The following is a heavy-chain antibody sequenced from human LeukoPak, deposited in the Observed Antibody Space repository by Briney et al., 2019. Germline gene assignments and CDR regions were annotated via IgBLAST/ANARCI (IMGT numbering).Heavy chain of an antibody. J-gene: IGHJ4*02. CDR3: ARVGATIDTDGYNYGISRF. V-gene: IGHV1-18*01. Sequence: ASVKVSCKDSGYTFTSYGISWVRQAPGQGLEWMGWISAYNGNTNYAQKLQGRVTMTTDTSTSTAYMELRSLRSDDTAVYYCARVGATIDTDGYNYGISRFWGQGTLVTVSS. CDR2: ISAYNGNT. CDR1: GYTFTSYG. D-gene: IGHD5-24*01.